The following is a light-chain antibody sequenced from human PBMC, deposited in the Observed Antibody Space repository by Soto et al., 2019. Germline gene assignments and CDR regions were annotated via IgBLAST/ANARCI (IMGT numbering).Light chain of an antibody. J-gene: IGLJ2*01. CDR3: SSYAGTTVI. CDR2: EVS. Sequence: ALTQPPSASGSPGQSVTISCTGTSSDVGGYNYVSWYQQHPGKAPKLMIYEVSKRPSGVPDRFSGSKSGNTASLTVSGLQAEDEADYYCSSYAGTTVIFGGGTKITVL. CDR1: SSDVGGYNY. V-gene: IGLV2-8*01.